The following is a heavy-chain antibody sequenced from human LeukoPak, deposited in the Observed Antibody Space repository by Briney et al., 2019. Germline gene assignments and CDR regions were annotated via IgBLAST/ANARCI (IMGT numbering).Heavy chain of an antibody. CDR1: GYSISRGYY. Sequence: PETLSLTRNLSGYSISRGYYWAWIRQAPGKGLEWIGSIYHSGYTHYNPSLKGRVTISVDTSKNDFSLKLSSVAAADTAIYYCARDQSPTQYFDYWGQGTLVTVSS. CDR2: IYHSGYT. J-gene: IGHJ4*02. CDR3: ARDQSPTQYFDY. V-gene: IGHV4-38-2*02.